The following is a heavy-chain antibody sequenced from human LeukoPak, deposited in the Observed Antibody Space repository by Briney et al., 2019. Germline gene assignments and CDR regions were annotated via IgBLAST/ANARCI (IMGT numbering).Heavy chain of an antibody. D-gene: IGHD1-26*01. CDR2: ISGSGGST. CDR3: AKDPVGATPEYYFDY. Sequence: GGSLRLSCAASGFTFSSYAMSWVRQAPGKGLEWVSAISGSGGSTYYADSVKGRFTISRDNSKNTLYLQMNSLRAEDTAVYYRAKDPVGATPEYYFDYWGQGTLVTVSS. J-gene: IGHJ4*02. V-gene: IGHV3-23*01. CDR1: GFTFSSYA.